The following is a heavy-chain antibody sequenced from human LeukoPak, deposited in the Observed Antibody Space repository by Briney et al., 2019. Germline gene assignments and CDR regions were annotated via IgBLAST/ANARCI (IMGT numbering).Heavy chain of an antibody. Sequence: PGGSLRLSCAASGFTFSSHGMHWVRQAPGKGLEYLSAITSNGGTTYYANSVKGRFTISRDNSRNTLYLQMASLRSDDTAVYYCARDRAAVAPDHWFDPWGQGTLVTVSS. D-gene: IGHD6-19*01. J-gene: IGHJ5*02. CDR1: GFTFSSHG. V-gene: IGHV3-64*01. CDR2: ITSNGGTT. CDR3: ARDRAAVAPDHWFDP.